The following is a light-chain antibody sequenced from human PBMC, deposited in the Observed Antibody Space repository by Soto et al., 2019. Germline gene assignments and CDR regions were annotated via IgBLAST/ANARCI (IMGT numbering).Light chain of an antibody. CDR1: QSVSSH. Sequence: EIVMTQSPATLSVSPGERATLSCRASQSVSSHLAWYQQKPGQAPRLLIYGASSRATGIPDRFSGSGSGTDFTLTISRLEPEDFAVYYCQHYGRSPTFGQGTKVDIK. V-gene: IGKV3-20*01. CDR2: GAS. CDR3: QHYGRSPT. J-gene: IGKJ1*01.